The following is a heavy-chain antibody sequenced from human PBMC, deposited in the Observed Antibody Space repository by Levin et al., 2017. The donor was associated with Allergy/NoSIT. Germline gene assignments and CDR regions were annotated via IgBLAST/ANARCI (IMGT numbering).Heavy chain of an antibody. CDR3: VVAHHVPYSYFDY. D-gene: IGHD2-15*01. Sequence: SVKVSCKASGGSFSSFTVSWVRQAPGQGFEWMGRIITSIKRADYAQKFQGRVTITADTSTNTAYMELSSLRSDDTALYYCVVAHHVPYSYFDYWGQGALVTVSS. CDR2: IITSIKRA. CDR1: GGSFSSFT. J-gene: IGHJ4*02. V-gene: IGHV1-69*02.